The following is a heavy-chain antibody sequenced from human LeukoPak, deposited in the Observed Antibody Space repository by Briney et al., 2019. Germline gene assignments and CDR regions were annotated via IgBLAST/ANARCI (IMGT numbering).Heavy chain of an antibody. J-gene: IGHJ4*02. D-gene: IGHD1-14*01. V-gene: IGHV3-7*01. CDR2: INPDGSAT. CDR3: ARGASNRFDY. CDR1: GFTFRSDW. Sequence: GGFLRLSCAASGFTFRSDWMSWVRQSPEKGLEWAANINPDGSATYYVDSVKGRFTISRDNAKNTLYLQMNSLRGEDTAVYYCARGASNRFDYWGQGTLVTVSS.